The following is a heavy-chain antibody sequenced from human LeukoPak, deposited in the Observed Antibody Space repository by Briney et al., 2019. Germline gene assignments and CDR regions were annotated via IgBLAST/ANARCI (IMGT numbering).Heavy chain of an antibody. CDR1: GYTFTSSG. Sequence: ASVKVSCKASGYTFTSSGISWERQAPGQGLEWMGWIIAYNGNTNYAQKPQGRVTMTTDTSTSTAYMELRSLRSDDTAVYYCAIGYCSGGSCSNNWFDPWGQGTLVTVSS. CDR3: AIGYCSGGSCSNNWFDP. J-gene: IGHJ5*02. D-gene: IGHD2-15*01. V-gene: IGHV1-18*01. CDR2: IIAYNGNT.